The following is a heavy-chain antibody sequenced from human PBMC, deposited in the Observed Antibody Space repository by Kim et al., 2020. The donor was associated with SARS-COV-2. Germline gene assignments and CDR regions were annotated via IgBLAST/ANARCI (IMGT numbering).Heavy chain of an antibody. Sequence: PSLKSRVTISVDTSKNQFSLSLTSVTAADTAVYYCARGPDSSGWYNWFDPWGQGTLVTVSS. J-gene: IGHJ5*02. D-gene: IGHD6-19*01. CDR3: ARGPDSSGWYNWFDP. V-gene: IGHV4-59*09.